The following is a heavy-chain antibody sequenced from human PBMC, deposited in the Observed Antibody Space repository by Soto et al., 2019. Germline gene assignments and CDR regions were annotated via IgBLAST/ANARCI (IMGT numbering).Heavy chain of an antibody. CDR1: GGSISSGGYY. CDR3: ARDTNYYDSSGYHGGNWFDP. CDR2: IYYSGST. D-gene: IGHD3-22*01. V-gene: IGHV4-31*03. Sequence: PSETLSLTCTVSGGSISSGGYYWSWIRQHPGKGLEWIGYIYYSGSTYYNPSLKSRVTISVDTSKNQFSLKLSPVTAADTAVYYCARDTNYYDSSGYHGGNWFDPWGQGTLVTVSS. J-gene: IGHJ5*02.